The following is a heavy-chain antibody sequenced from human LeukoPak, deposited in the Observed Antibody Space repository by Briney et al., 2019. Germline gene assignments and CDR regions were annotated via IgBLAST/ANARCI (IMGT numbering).Heavy chain of an antibody. CDR3: ARVDILTGFDY. CDR1: GYSISSGYY. CDR2: IYHSGST. D-gene: IGHD3-9*01. J-gene: IGHJ4*02. V-gene: IGHV4-38-2*01. Sequence: SETLSLTCAVSGYSISSGYYWGWIRQPPGKGLEWIGSIYHSGSTYYNPSLKSRVTISVDPSKNQFSLKLSSVTAADTAVYYCARVDILTGFDYWGQGTLVTVSS.